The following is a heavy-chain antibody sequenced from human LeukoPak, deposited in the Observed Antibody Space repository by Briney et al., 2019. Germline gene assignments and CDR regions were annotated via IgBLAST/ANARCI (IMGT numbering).Heavy chain of an antibody. Sequence: SETLSFTCAVYGESLNSYYWSWVRQPPGEGLEWIGEIYESGTTKYNPSLKSRVAISMVPSKQQFSLRLSSVTAADTAVYYCARGAWATRLASWGLGTPVIVSS. J-gene: IGHJ4*02. D-gene: IGHD2-15*01. CDR3: ARGAWATRLAS. CDR2: IYESGTT. V-gene: IGHV4-34*01. CDR1: GESLNSYY.